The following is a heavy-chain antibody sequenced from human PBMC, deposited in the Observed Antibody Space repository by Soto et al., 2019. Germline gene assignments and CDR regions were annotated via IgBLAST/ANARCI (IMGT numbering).Heavy chain of an antibody. CDR3: ARLRSSWSRDGMDV. D-gene: IGHD6-13*01. CDR2: IYPGDSDT. CDR1: GDSVSSYW. Sequence: GESLKISCKGSGDSVSSYWIGWVRQMPGKGLEWMGIIYPGDSDTKYSPSFQGQVTISADKSISTAYLQWSSLKASDTAMYYCARLRSSWSRDGMDVWGQGSTVTVSS. V-gene: IGHV5-51*01. J-gene: IGHJ6*02.